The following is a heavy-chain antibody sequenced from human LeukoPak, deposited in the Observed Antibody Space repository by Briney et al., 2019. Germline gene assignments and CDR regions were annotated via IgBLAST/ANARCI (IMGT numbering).Heavy chain of an antibody. CDR1: GFTFSSYG. V-gene: IGHV3-30*18. D-gene: IGHD3-9*01. CDR2: ISYDGSNK. J-gene: IGHJ4*02. CDR3: AKDDYDILTGYYGATPY. Sequence: GGSLRLSCAASGFTFSSYGMHWVRQAPGKGLEWVAVISYDGSNKYYADSVKGRFTISRDNSKNTLYLQMNSLRAEDTAVYYCAKDDYDILTGYYGATPYWGQGTLVTVSS.